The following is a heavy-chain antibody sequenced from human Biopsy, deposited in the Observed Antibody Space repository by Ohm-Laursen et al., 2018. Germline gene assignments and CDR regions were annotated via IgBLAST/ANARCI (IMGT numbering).Heavy chain of an antibody. D-gene: IGHD3-22*01. CDR3: VRGVDYYDPYHYYALDV. J-gene: IGHJ6*02. V-gene: IGHV4-34*01. Sequence: WQTLSLTCAVYGGSFSDYYWTWIRQPPGKGLEWIGEINHRGTTSYNPSLKSRVAISVDTSKNQFSLTLRSLTAADTAVYYCVRGVDYYDPYHYYALDVWGQGTTVTVSS. CDR2: INHRGTT. CDR1: GGSFSDYY.